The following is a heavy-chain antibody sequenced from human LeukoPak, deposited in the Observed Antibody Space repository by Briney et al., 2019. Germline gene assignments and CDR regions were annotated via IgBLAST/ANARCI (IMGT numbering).Heavy chain of an antibody. CDR2: IYYSGST. CDR3: ARAEVYGDYEYYFDY. V-gene: IGHV4-59*01. J-gene: IGHJ4*02. Sequence: SETLSLTCTVSGGSISSYYWNWIRQPPGKGLEWIGYIYYSGSTNYNPSLKSRVTISVDTSKNQFSLKLSSVTAADTAVYYCARAEVYGDYEYYFDYWGQGTLVTVSS. CDR1: GGSISSYY. D-gene: IGHD4-17*01.